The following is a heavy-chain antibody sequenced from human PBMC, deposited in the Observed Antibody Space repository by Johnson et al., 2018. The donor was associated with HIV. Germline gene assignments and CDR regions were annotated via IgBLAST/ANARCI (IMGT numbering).Heavy chain of an antibody. CDR2: ISYDGRNK. Sequence: VQLVESGGGVVQPGRSLRLSCAASGFTFSSYAMHWVRQAPGKGLEWVAVISYDGRNKYYADSVRGRITISRDNSKNTLYLQMNSLRAEDTAVYYCARERFADMLTGYHAFDVWGQGTMVTVSS. CDR1: GFTFSSYA. D-gene: IGHD3-9*01. V-gene: IGHV3-30-3*01. J-gene: IGHJ3*01. CDR3: ARERFADMLTGYHAFDV.